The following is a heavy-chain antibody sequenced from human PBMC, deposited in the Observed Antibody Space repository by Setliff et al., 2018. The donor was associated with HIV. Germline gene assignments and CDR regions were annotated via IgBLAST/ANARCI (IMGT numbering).Heavy chain of an antibody. V-gene: IGHV1-69*13. Sequence: GASVKVSCKASGGTFSSYAINWVRQAPGQGLEWMGHIIPIFDATHYAQKLQGRVTITADESTSTAYMELSSLRSEDTAVYYCAREIVVVTDTDYGMDVWGQGTTVTVSS. J-gene: IGHJ6*02. CDR1: GGTFSSYA. CDR2: IIPIFDAT. CDR3: AREIVVVTDTDYGMDV. D-gene: IGHD2-21*02.